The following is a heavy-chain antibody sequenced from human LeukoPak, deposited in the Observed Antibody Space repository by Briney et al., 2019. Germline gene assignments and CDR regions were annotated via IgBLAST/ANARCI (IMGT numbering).Heavy chain of an antibody. CDR2: IIPILGIA. V-gene: IGHV1-69*04. CDR1: GGTFSSYA. Sequence: GASVKVSCKASGGTFSSYAISWVRQAPGQGLEWMGRIIPILGIANYAQKFQGRVTITADKSTSTAYMELSSLRSEDTAVYYCASRTYSSGWYYYGMDVWGQGTTVTVSS. J-gene: IGHJ6*02. CDR3: ASRTYSSGWYYYGMDV. D-gene: IGHD6-19*01.